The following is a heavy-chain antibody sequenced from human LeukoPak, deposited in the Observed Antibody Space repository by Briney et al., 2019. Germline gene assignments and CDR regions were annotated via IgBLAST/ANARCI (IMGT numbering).Heavy chain of an antibody. CDR3: ASHLGVYSSSSFDY. J-gene: IGHJ4*02. CDR1: GFTFSNYA. Sequence: GGSLRLSCAASGFTFSNYAMSWVRRAPGKGLEWVSAISGSGGSTYYADSVKGRFTISRDNSKNTLYLQMSSLRVEDTAVYYCASHLGVYSSSSFDYWGQGTLVTVSS. V-gene: IGHV3-23*01. D-gene: IGHD6-6*01. CDR2: ISGSGGST.